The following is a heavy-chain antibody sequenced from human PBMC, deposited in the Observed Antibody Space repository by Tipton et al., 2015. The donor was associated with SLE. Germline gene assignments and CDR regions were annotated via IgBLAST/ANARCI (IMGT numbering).Heavy chain of an antibody. J-gene: IGHJ6*02. Sequence: QVQLVQSGGGVVQPGRSLRLSCAASGFTFSSYAMHWVRQAPGKGLEWVAVISYDGSNKYYADSVKGRFTISRDNSKNTLYLQMNSLRAEDTAVYYCARAGATVTEPAGDYYYYYGMDVWGQGTTVTVSS. CDR2: ISYDGSNK. D-gene: IGHD4-11*01. CDR1: GFTFSSYA. CDR3: ARAGATVTEPAGDYYYYYGMDV. V-gene: IGHV3-30*04.